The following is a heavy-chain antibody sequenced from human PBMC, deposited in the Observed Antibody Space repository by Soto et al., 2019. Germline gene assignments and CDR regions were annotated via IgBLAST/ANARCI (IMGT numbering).Heavy chain of an antibody. V-gene: IGHV1-18*01. Sequence: SVKVSCKASGYIFINYGITWVRQSPGQGLEWMGWISGYNGNTKYADKLQGRVTMTTDTSTTTAYMELRSLRSDDTAVYYCARDEVPAANWLDRWGQGTLVTVSS. D-gene: IGHD2-2*01. J-gene: IGHJ5*02. CDR3: ARDEVPAANWLDR. CDR2: ISGYNGNT. CDR1: GYIFINYG.